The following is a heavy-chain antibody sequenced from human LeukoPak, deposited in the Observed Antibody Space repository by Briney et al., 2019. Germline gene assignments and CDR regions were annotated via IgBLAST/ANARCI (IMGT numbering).Heavy chain of an antibody. D-gene: IGHD4-23*01. CDR2: INPSGGST. Sequence: GASVKVSCKASGYTFTSYYMHWVRQAPGQGLEWMGIINPSGGSTSYAQKFQGRVTMTRDMSTSTVYMELSSLRAEDTAGYYCARDRHGGNRGFDYWGQGTLVTVSS. J-gene: IGHJ4*02. V-gene: IGHV1-46*01. CDR1: GYTFTSYY. CDR3: ARDRHGGNRGFDY.